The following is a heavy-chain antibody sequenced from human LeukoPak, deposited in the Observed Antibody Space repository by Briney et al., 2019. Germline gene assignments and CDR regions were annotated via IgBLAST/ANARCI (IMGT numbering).Heavy chain of an antibody. CDR2: IYSGGTT. CDR1: GFAVSSSY. V-gene: IGHV3-66*02. J-gene: IGHJ5*02. Sequence: GGSLRLSCAASGFAVSSSYMSWVRQAPGKGPEWVSVIYSGGTTNYADSVKGRFTISRDNSRNTLYLQMNSLRLEDTAVYDCARTVTTGPWGQGTLVTVSS. D-gene: IGHD4-17*01. CDR3: ARTVTTGP.